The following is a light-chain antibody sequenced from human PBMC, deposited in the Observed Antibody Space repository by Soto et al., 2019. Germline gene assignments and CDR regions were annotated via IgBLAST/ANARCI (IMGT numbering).Light chain of an antibody. J-gene: IGLJ1*01. CDR2: TDH. Sequence: QSVLTQSPSASGTPGQKVTIPCSGSISNIGSDSVSWFQQLPGSAPRLLIYTDHQRASGVPDRFSGYKSGTSASLDISGRHCADEAVYWCARWDDSLSRYVFGTGTKLTVL. CDR1: ISNIGSDS. CDR3: ARWDDSLSRYV. V-gene: IGLV1-44*01.